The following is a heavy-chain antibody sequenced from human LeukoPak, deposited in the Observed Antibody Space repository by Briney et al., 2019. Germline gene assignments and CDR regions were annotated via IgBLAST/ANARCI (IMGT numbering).Heavy chain of an antibody. V-gene: IGHV3-64*01. J-gene: IGHJ6*02. Sequence: GGSLRLSCAASGFTFSMYAMHWVRQAPGKGLEYVSAINCDGGSTYYANSVKGRFTISRDNSKNTLYLQMGSLRAEDMAVYYCVNYGMDVWGQGTTVTVSS. CDR1: GFTFSMYA. CDR2: INCDGGST. CDR3: VNYGMDV.